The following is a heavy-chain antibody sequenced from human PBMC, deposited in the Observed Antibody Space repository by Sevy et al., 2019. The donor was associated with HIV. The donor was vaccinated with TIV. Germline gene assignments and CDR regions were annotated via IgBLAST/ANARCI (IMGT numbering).Heavy chain of an antibody. D-gene: IGHD3-22*01. CDR3: TYYYDSSGYYSFDY. CDR2: INSDGSST. J-gene: IGHJ4*02. V-gene: IGHV3-74*01. Sequence: GGSLRLSCAASGFTFSSYWMHWVRQAPGKGLVWVSRINSDGSSTSYADSVKGRFTISRDNAKNTLYLQMNSLRAEDTAVYYCTYYYDSSGYYSFDYWGQRTLVTVSS. CDR1: GFTFSSYW.